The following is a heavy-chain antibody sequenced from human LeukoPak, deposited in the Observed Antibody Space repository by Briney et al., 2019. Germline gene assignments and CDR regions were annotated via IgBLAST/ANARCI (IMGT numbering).Heavy chain of an antibody. Sequence: ASVKVSCKASGYTFNNYYMYWVRQKPGKGLEWMGIIHPGDSDTRYSPSFQGQVTISADKSNSTAYLQWSSLKASDTAMYYCAVVTRGTYYFDYWGQGTLVTVSS. D-gene: IGHD4-23*01. CDR3: AVVTRGTYYFDY. J-gene: IGHJ4*02. CDR1: GYTFNNYY. V-gene: IGHV5-51*01. CDR2: IHPGDSDT.